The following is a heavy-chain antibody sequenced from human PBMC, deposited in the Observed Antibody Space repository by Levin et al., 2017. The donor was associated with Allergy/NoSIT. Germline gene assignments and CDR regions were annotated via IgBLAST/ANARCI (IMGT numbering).Heavy chain of an antibody. CDR1: GFTFSSYA. V-gene: IGHV3-23*01. CDR3: AKDLDMAAYYYYGMDV. J-gene: IGHJ6*02. D-gene: IGHD5-24*01. Sequence: GGSLRLSCAASGFTFSSYAMSWVRQAPGKGLEWVSGISGSGGSTYYADSVKGRFTISRDNSKKTLYLQMISLRADDTALYYCAKDLDMAAYYYYGMDVWGQGTTVTVSS. CDR2: ISGSGGST.